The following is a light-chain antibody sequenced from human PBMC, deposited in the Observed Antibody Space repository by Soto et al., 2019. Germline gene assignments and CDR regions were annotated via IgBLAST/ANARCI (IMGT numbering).Light chain of an antibody. V-gene: IGKV1-6*01. CDR3: PQDYSYPWT. Sequence: AIQMTQSPSSLSASVGDRITITCRASQGIRNDLGWYQQKPGKAPKLLIYAASSLQSGVPSRCSGSGSGTDFPLTINNLQPEDFATYYCPQDYSYPWTFGQGTKVESK. CDR2: AAS. CDR1: QGIRND. J-gene: IGKJ1*01.